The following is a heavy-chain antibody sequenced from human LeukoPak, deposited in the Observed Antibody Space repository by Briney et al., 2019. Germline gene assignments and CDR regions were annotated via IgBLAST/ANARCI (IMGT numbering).Heavy chain of an antibody. CDR3: ASDRGMYNWNHEAYFDY. D-gene: IGHD1-20*01. CDR1: GYTFTGYY. CDR2: INPNSGGT. V-gene: IGHV1-2*02. Sequence: ASVKVSCKASGYTFTGYYMHWVRQAPGQGLEWMGWINPNSGGTNYAQKFQGRVTVTRDTSISTAYMELSRLRSDDTAVYYCASDRGMYNWNHEAYFDYWGQGTLVTVSS. J-gene: IGHJ4*02.